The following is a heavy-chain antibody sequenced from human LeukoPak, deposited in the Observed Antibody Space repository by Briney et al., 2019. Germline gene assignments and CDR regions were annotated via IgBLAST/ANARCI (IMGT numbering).Heavy chain of an antibody. CDR1: GGSISSYY. CDR3: ARPIRYGGNPAWFDP. D-gene: IGHD4-23*01. CDR2: VYISGST. Sequence: PSETLSLTRTVSGGSISSYYWSWIRQSAGKALEWLGGVYISGSTNYNSSLKRRVTISIDTSKHQFSVKLTSVTAADTAVYYCARPIRYGGNPAWFDPWGQGTLVTVSS. J-gene: IGHJ5*02. V-gene: IGHV4-4*07.